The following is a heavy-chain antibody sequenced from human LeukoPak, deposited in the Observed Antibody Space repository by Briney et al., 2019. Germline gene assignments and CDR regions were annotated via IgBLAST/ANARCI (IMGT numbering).Heavy chain of an antibody. J-gene: IGHJ4*02. CDR1: GFTFSSYA. CDR2: ISGSGGST. D-gene: IGHD5-24*01. Sequence: GGSLRLSCAASGFTFSSYAMSWVRQAPGKGLEWVSAISGSGGSTYYADSVKGRFTISRDNAKNSLYLQMNSLRAEDTAVYYCARDTGYNELYYFDYWGQGTLVTVSS. CDR3: ARDTGYNELYYFDY. V-gene: IGHV3-23*01.